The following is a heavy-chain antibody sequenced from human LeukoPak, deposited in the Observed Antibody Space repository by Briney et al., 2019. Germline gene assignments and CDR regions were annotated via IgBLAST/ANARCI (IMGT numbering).Heavy chain of an antibody. CDR3: ATGGYMSRGVLITSNWFDP. D-gene: IGHD3-10*01. CDR2: ISACSGTR. J-gene: IGHJ5*02. V-gene: IGHV1-18*01. Sequence: RGSVRVSCTASGYTFTSYDIIWVRQAPGQGLEGMGCISACSGTRNYAENLKGRVTITTDKSTSTAYMELRSLRSDDTAVYYCATGGYMSRGVLITSNWFDPWGQGTLVTVSS. CDR1: GYTFTSYD.